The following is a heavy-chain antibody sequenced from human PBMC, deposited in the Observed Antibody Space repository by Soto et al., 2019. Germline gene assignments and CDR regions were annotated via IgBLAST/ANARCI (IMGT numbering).Heavy chain of an antibody. Sequence: EVQLVESGGGVVQPGGSLRLSCAASGFTFSNNWMHGVRQAPGKGPVWVSRSNSDGRSTYYADSVKGRFTISRDDAKNTLYLQMNSLRADDSAVYYCASGGIGVHWGQGTLVTVSS. CDR1: GFTFSNNW. CDR2: SNSDGRST. V-gene: IGHV3-74*01. CDR3: ASGGIGVH. D-gene: IGHD6-19*01. J-gene: IGHJ4*02.